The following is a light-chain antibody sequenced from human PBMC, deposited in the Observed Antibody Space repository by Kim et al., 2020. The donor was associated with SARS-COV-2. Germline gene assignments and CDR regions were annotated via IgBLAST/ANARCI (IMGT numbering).Light chain of an antibody. CDR2: GAS. J-gene: IGKJ5*01. Sequence: PGGHATFPCRASESVDSSKLAWYQQKPGQAPRLLIFGASSTATGIPDRFSGSGSGTDFTLTISRLEPEDFAVYYCQQFGGSPPITFGQGTRLEIK. CDR3: QQFGGSPPIT. CDR1: ESVDSSK. V-gene: IGKV3-20*01.